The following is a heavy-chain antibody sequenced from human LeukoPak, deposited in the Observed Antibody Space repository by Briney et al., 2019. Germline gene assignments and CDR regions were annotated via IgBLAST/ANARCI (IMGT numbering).Heavy chain of an antibody. V-gene: IGHV3-23*01. CDR1: GFTFSSYA. Sequence: GGSLRLSCAASGFTFSSYAMSWVRQAPGKGLEWVSAISGSGGSTYYADSVKGRFTISRDNSKNTLYLQMNSLRAEDTAVYYCANLGNTGTTLLGPFDIWGQGTMVTVSS. CDR2: ISGSGGST. J-gene: IGHJ3*02. D-gene: IGHD4-17*01. CDR3: ANLGNTGTTLLGPFDI.